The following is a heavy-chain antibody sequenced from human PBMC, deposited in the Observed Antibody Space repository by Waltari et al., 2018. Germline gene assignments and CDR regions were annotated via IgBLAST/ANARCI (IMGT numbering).Heavy chain of an antibody. D-gene: IGHD1-26*01. J-gene: IGHJ6*02. CDR2: IYTSGST. V-gene: IGHV4-61*02. Sequence: QVQLQESGPGLVKPSQTLSLTCTVSGGSISSGSYYWSWIRQPAGKGLEWIGRIYTSGSTNYNPSLKSRVTISVDTSKNQFSLKLSSVTAADTAVYYCASLVRGSYYYYYGMDVWGQGTTVTVSS. CDR1: GGSISSGSYY. CDR3: ASLVRGSYYYYYGMDV.